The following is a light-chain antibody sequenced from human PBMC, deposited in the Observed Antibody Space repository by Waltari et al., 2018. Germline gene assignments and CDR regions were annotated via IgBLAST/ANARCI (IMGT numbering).Light chain of an antibody. V-gene: IGKV4-1*01. CDR2: WAS. CDR1: ESVLYSSNNKNH. CDR3: QQYYSTPLT. J-gene: IGKJ4*01. Sequence: DIVMTQSPESLAVSLGARATINCKSSESVLYSSNNKNHLAWYQQKPGQPPKLLLYWASTRKSGVPDRFSGSGSETDFTLTVTSLQAEDAAVYYCQQYYSTPLTFGGGTRVEI.